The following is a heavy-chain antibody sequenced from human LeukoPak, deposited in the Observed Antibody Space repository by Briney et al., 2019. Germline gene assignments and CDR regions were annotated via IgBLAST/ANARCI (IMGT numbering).Heavy chain of an antibody. V-gene: IGHV1-2*02. CDR2: INPNSGGT. CDR3: ARTMVRGVIYWFDP. CDR1: GYTFTGYY. J-gene: IGHJ5*02. D-gene: IGHD3-10*01. Sequence: ASVKVSCKASGYTFTGYYMHWVRQAPGQGLEWMGWINPNSGGTNYAQKFQGRVTMTRDTSISTAYMEQSRLRSDDTAVYYCARTMVRGVIYWFDPWGQGTLVTVSS.